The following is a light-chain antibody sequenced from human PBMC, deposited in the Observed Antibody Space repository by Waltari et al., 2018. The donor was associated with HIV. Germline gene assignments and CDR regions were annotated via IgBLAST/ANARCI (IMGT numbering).Light chain of an antibody. J-gene: IGKJ5*01. Sequence: ILMTQSPSTLSAFVGDRVSITCPASLSVNTWLAWYQQKPGRPPKLLIYKSSILQVGVPTRFSGSGSGTKFTLTITSLQPDDFATYYCQQYDSDPSFGQGTRL. V-gene: IGKV1-5*03. CDR2: KSS. CDR1: LSVNTW. CDR3: QQYDSDPS.